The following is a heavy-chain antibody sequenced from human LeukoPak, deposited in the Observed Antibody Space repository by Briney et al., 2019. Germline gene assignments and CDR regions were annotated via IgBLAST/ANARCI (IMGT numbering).Heavy chain of an antibody. J-gene: IGHJ4*02. CDR1: GFTFSSYS. V-gene: IGHV3-74*01. Sequence: GGSLRLSCAASGFTFSSYSMNWVRQAPGKGLVWVSRINSDGSSTNYADSVRGRFTISRDNAKNTLYLQMNSLRAEDTAVYYCAREHYSSSCPDYWGQGTLVTVSS. D-gene: IGHD6-13*01. CDR3: AREHYSSSCPDY. CDR2: INSDGSST.